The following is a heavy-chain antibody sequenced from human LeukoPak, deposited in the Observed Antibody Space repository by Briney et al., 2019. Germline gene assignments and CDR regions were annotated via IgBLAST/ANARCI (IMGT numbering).Heavy chain of an antibody. J-gene: IGHJ4*02. V-gene: IGHV3-48*03. D-gene: IGHD6-19*01. CDR3: AGGRGWSSDY. CDR2: ISSSGSTI. CDR1: GFTFSSYE. Sequence: PGGSLRLSCAASGFTFSSYEMNWVRQAPGKGLEWVSYISSSGSTIYYADSVKGRFTISRDNAKNSLYLQMSSLRAEDTAVYYCAGGRGWSSDYWGQGTLVTVSS.